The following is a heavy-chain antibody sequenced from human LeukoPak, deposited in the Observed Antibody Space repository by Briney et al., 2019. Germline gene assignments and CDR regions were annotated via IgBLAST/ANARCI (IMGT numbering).Heavy chain of an antibody. D-gene: IGHD1-26*01. V-gene: IGHV3-48*03. J-gene: IGHJ3*02. CDR3: ARDLWYSGSRAPPRAFDI. CDR2: ISSSGRTM. CDR1: GFIFSSYE. Sequence: PAGSLPVTREACGFIFSSYEINWVRQAPGKGLEWVSFISSSGRTMYYADSMKGRFTVFRDNAKNSVYPQMNSLRVEDTAVYYCARDLWYSGSRAPPRAFDIWGQGNNGN.